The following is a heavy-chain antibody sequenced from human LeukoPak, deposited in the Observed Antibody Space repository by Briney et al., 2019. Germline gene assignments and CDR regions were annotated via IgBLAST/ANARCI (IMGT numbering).Heavy chain of an antibody. CDR1: GFTVSSSF. CDR2: IHRDNKT. J-gene: IGHJ4*02. Sequence: GGSLRLSCAASGFTVSSSFIYWVRRAPGKGLEWVSFIHRDNKTYYADSVKGRFTMYRDRSKNTLYLQMNSLGADDTAVYYCAREVISTPSYFDYWGQGILVTVSS. V-gene: IGHV3-53*01. CDR3: AREVISTPSYFDY. D-gene: IGHD2-2*01.